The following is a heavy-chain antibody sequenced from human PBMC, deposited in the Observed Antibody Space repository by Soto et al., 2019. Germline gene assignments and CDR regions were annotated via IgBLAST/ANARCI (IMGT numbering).Heavy chain of an antibody. CDR1: GYSFTSYW. D-gene: IGHD4-17*01. J-gene: IGHJ3*02. CDR3: AATVYGDYDAFDI. V-gene: IGHV5-51*01. CDR2: IYPGDSDT. Sequence: GESLKISCKSSGYSFTSYWSGWVRQMPGKGLEWMGIIYPGDSDTRYSPSFQGQVTISADKSISTAYLQWSSLKASDTAMYYCAATVYGDYDAFDIWGQGTMVTVSS.